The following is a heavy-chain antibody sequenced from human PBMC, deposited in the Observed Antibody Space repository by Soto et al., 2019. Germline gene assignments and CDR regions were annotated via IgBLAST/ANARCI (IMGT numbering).Heavy chain of an antibody. CDR1: GYDFNTNW. V-gene: IGHV5-51*01. CDR3: ARLPRDCNQTRFYYADH. CDR2: MYPGDAAT. J-gene: IGHJ4*02. Sequence: PAASLKISCRGSGYDFNTNWFGWVRQLRGRGLEWVGIMYPGDAATRYNPSLQGHVTLSADVTVSTAFLQWRSLKTSDTGSYFCARLPRDCNQTRFYYADHWGQGTQVTVSS. D-gene: IGHD2-21*02.